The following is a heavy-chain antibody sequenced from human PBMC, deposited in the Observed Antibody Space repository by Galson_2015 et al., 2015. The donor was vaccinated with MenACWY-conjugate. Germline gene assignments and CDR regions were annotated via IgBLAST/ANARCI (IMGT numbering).Heavy chain of an antibody. J-gene: IGHJ4*02. CDR2: INPNSGGG. CDR3: ARGPLRAAGDSFDS. D-gene: IGHD6-13*01. V-gene: IGHV1-2*06. Sequence: SVKVSCKASGNSFTVYYFHWVRQAPGQGLEWMGRINPNSGGGTYAQKFQGRVTMTRDTSVSTTYMELNRLTPDDTAVYYCARGPLRAAGDSFDSWGQGTLVTVS. CDR1: GNSFTVYY.